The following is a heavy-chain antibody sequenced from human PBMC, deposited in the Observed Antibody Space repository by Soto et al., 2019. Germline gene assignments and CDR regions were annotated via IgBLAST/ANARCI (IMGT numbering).Heavy chain of an antibody. V-gene: IGHV3-15*07. CDR3: TTDSRTTLPEIRFDY. CDR2: VKSKADGGAG. J-gene: IGHJ4*01. Sequence: VGSLRLSCASSCFPFNNSWINWVPQGPGKGLEWVGRVKSKADGGAGDYAAPVKGRFVVSRDDSKDIVYLQMNSLKIEDTGVYYCTTDSRTTLPEIRFDYWGHGTQVTVSS. D-gene: IGHD1-26*01. CDR1: CFPFNNSW.